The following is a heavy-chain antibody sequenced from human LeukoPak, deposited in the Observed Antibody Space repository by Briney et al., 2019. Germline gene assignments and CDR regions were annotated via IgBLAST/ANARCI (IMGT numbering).Heavy chain of an antibody. J-gene: IGHJ4*02. V-gene: IGHV4-59*01. CDR2: IYYSGST. CDR3: ARDRGSYYDSSGGPSDY. Sequence: SETLSLTCTVSGGSISSYYWSWIRQPPGKGLEWIGYIYYSGSTNYNPSLKSRVTISVDTSKNQFSLKLSSVTAADTAVYYCARDRGSYYDSSGGPSDYWGQGTLVTVSS. D-gene: IGHD3-22*01. CDR1: GGSISSYY.